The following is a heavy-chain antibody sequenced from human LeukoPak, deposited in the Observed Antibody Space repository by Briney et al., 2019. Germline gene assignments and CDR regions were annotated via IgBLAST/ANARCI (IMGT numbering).Heavy chain of an antibody. CDR2: INWNGGST. CDR1: GFTFDDYG. CDR3: ARVEDNGDYVGSYDY. D-gene: IGHD4-17*01. J-gene: IGHJ4*02. V-gene: IGHV3-20*01. Sequence: GGSLRLSCAASGFTFDDYGMSWVRQAPGKGLEWVSGINWNGGSTGYADSVKGRFTISRDNAKNSLYLQMNSLRAEDTALYHCARVEDNGDYVGSYDYWGQGTLVTVSS.